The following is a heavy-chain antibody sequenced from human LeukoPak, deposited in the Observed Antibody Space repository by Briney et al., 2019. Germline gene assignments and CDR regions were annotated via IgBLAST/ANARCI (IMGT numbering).Heavy chain of an antibody. CDR1: GGSFSGYY. Sequence: ASETLSLTCAVYGGSFSGYYWSWIRQPPGKGLEWIGEINHSGSTNYNPSLKSRVTISVDTSKNQFSLKLSSVTAADTAVYHCARGHDYGWFDPWGQGTLVTVSS. CDR3: ARGHDYGWFDP. V-gene: IGHV4-34*01. J-gene: IGHJ5*02. CDR2: INHSGST. D-gene: IGHD4-17*01.